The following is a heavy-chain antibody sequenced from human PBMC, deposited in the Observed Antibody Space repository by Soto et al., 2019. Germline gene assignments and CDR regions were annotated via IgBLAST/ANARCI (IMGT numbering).Heavy chain of an antibody. CDR1: GYTFANYW. D-gene: IGHD2-21*01. CDR3: AIPEPSYCYNVGPVEGFDI. V-gene: IGHV5-10-1*01. CDR2: IDPSDSYT. J-gene: IGHJ3*02. Sequence: PGESLKISCKGSGYTFANYWITWVRQMPGKGLEWMGRIDPSDSYTRYSPSFQGHVTISTDKSFNTAYLQWSSLKASDTAMYFCAIPEPSYCYNVGPVEGFDIWGQGTMVTVSS.